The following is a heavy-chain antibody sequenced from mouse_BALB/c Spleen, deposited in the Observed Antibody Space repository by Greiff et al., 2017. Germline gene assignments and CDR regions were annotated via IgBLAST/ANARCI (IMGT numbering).Heavy chain of an antibody. CDR2: INPDSSTI. CDR3: ARRAGYYAMDY. J-gene: IGHJ4*01. CDR1: GFDFSSYW. V-gene: IGHV4-1*02. Sequence: AAAGFDFSSYWMSWVRQAPGKGLEWIGEINPDSSTINYTPSLKDKFIISRDNAKNTLYLQMSKVRSEDTALYYCARRAGYYAMDYWGQGTSVTVSS.